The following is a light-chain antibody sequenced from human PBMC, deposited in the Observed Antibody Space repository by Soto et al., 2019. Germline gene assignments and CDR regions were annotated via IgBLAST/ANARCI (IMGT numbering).Light chain of an antibody. CDR3: QSYDSSLSAVV. J-gene: IGLJ2*01. V-gene: IGLV1-40*01. CDR1: SSNIGAGYD. Sequence: QSVLTQPPSVSGAPGQRVTISCTGSSSNIGAGYDVHWYQQLPGTAPXLLIYXNSXXXXXXPDRFXGSKSGTSXSXAIXGXXXXXXXXXYCQSYDSSLSAVVFGGGTKLTVL. CDR2: XNS.